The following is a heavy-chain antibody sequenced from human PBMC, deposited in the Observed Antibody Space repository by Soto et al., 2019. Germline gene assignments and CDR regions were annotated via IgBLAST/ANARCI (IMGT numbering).Heavy chain of an antibody. J-gene: IGHJ5*02. CDR3: ARSPGAVNWFDP. CDR2: TYYRSKWYN. Sequence: SQTLSLTCAISGDSVSSNSAAWNWIRQSPSRGLEWLGRTYYRSKWYNDYAVSVKSRITINPDTSKNQLSLQLNSVTTEDTAVYYCARSPGAVNWFDPWGQGTLVTVSS. V-gene: IGHV6-1*01. CDR1: GDSVSSNSAA. D-gene: IGHD7-27*01.